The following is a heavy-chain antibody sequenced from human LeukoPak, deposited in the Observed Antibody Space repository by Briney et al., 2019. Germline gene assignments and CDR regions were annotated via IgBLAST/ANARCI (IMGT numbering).Heavy chain of an antibody. J-gene: IGHJ4*02. V-gene: IGHV3-23*01. CDR3: AKGRILWFGEQSDFDY. D-gene: IGHD3-10*01. Sequence: GGSLRLSCAASGFAFTKYGMSWVRQAPGKGLEWISTISDSGAYTYYADFVKGRFTVSRDNSKNMVFLEVNSLRAEDTATYFCAKGRILWFGEQSDFDYWGQGTLVTVSS. CDR2: ISDSGAYT. CDR1: GFAFTKYG.